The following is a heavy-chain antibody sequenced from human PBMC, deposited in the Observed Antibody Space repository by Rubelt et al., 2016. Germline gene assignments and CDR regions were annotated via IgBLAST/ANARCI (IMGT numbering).Heavy chain of an antibody. V-gene: IGHV1-3*01. CDR2: FNAGNGNT. J-gene: IGHJ4*02. CDR3: ATGYSSGWYVAY. D-gene: IGHD6-19*01. CDR1: GYTFTSYA. Sequence: QVQLVQSGAEVKKPGASVKVSCKASGYTFTSYAMHWVRQAPGQRLEWMGWFNAGNGNTKYSQELQGGVPITRDTAASASVMGLSSLRAEETAIYYWATGYSSGWYVAYWGQGTLVTVSS.